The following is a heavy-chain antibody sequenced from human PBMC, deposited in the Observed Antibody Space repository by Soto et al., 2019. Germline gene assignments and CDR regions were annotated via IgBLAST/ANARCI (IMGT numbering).Heavy chain of an antibody. CDR1: GFTFSFFT. CDR2: IVSSSNYK. Sequence: EVELVESGGALVKPGGSLTVSCAASGFTFSFFTMNWVRQAPGKGLEWVSSIVSSSNYKHYADSVKGRFSISRDNAKNSLYLHMSSLRAEDTGIYYWTRVGTYYSYAMDVWGQGTTVTVSS. CDR3: TRVGTYYSYAMDV. V-gene: IGHV3-21*01. J-gene: IGHJ6*02. D-gene: IGHD6-13*01.